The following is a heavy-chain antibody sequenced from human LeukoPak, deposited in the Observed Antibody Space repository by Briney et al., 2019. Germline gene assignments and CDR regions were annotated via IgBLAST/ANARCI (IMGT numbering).Heavy chain of an antibody. J-gene: IGHJ5*02. CDR3: ARQRFTMRAYAGNWFDP. Sequence: GESLKISCKGSGYSFTSYWIGWVRQMPGKGLEWMGIIYPGDSDTRYSPSFQGRVTISADKSISTAYLQWSSLKASDTAMYYCARQRFTMRAYAGNWFDPWGQGALVTVSS. D-gene: IGHD3-10*01. CDR2: IYPGDSDT. V-gene: IGHV5-51*01. CDR1: GYSFTSYW.